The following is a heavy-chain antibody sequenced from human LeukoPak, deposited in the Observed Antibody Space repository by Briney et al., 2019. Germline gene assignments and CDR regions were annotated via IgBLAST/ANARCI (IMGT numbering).Heavy chain of an antibody. CDR1: GFPFSTSS. V-gene: IGHV3-23*01. CDR3: ARRGGRNGWGDFDY. Sequence: GGSLRLSCAVSGFPFSTSSVTWVRQAPGKGLEWVSTISVSGDSTFYADSVQGRFTISRDTSRNSLSLHMNSLRAEDTAVYFCARRGGRNGWGDFDYWGQGTLVTVSS. CDR2: ISVSGDST. J-gene: IGHJ4*02. D-gene: IGHD3-10*01.